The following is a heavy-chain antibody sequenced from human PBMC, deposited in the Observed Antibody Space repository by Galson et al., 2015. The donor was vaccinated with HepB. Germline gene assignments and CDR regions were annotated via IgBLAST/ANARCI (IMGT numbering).Heavy chain of an antibody. CDR3: ARLQITMVRGVRKIDAFDI. D-gene: IGHD3-10*01. CDR2: IYYSGST. CDR1: VGSISSSSYY. Sequence: SETLSLTCTVSVGSISSSSYYWGWIRQPPGKGLEWIGSIYYSGSTYYNPSLKSRVTISVDTSKNQFSLKLSSVTAADTAVYYCARLQITMVRGVRKIDAFDIWGQGTMVTVSS. V-gene: IGHV4-39*01. J-gene: IGHJ3*02.